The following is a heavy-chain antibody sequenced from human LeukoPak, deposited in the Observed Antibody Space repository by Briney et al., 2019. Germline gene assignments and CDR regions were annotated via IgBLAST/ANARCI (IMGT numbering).Heavy chain of an antibody. V-gene: IGHV3-74*01. CDR2: INTDGTVT. CDR3: AAKQWLPPPPDY. Sequence: GGSLRLSCAASGFTFSKYWRLGVRQAPGKGLDSVARINTDGTVTTYADCVSGRCIVSRDNADNTMFLQMNSATDEDTAVYSCAAKQWLPPPPDYWGQGTPVTVSS. J-gene: IGHJ4*02. D-gene: IGHD6-19*01. CDR1: GFTFSKYW.